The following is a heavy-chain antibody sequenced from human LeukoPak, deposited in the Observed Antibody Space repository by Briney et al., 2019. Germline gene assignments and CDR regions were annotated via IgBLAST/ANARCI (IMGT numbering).Heavy chain of an antibody. V-gene: IGHV4-59*08. J-gene: IGHJ6*02. Sequence: SEALSLTCTVSGGSISSYYWSRIRQPPGKGLDWIGYIYYSGSTNYNPSLKSRVTISVDTSKNQFSLTLSSVTAADTAVYYCARLSKYGSGTYYPDVWGQGTTVTVSS. D-gene: IGHD3-10*01. CDR3: ARLSKYGSGTYYPDV. CDR1: GGSISSYY. CDR2: IYYSGST.